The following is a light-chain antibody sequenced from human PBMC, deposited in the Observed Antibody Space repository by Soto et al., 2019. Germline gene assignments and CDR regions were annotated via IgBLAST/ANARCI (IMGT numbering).Light chain of an antibody. CDR3: CAFVRSNALL. Sequence: QSVLTQPASVSGSPGQSITISCTGTSSDVGSYNLVSWYQHHPGKAPKFIIYEDNKRPSGVSNRFSGSKSGNTASLTISGLQAEDEADYYCCAFVRSNALLFGGGTKLNVL. CDR2: EDN. J-gene: IGLJ2*01. CDR1: SSDVGSYNL. V-gene: IGLV2-23*01.